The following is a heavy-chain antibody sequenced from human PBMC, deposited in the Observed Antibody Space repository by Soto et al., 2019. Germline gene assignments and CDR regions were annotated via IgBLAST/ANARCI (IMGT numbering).Heavy chain of an antibody. Sequence: QVQLVQSGAEVKKPGSSVKVSCKASGGTFSSYTISWVRQAPGQGLEWMGRIIPILGIANYAQKFQGRVTITADKPKSTAYMELSSLRFEDTAVYYWASTLYHRPDNWGQGTLVTVSS. V-gene: IGHV1-69*02. J-gene: IGHJ4*02. CDR3: ASTLYHRPDN. CDR1: GGTFSSYT. D-gene: IGHD3-10*01. CDR2: IIPILGIA.